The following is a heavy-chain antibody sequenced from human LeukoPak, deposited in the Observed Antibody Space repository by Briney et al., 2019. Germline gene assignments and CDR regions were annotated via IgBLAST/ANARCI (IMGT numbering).Heavy chain of an antibody. J-gene: IGHJ6*02. CDR2: IYYSGST. Sequence: PSETLSLTCTVSGGSISSSNYNWGWIRQPPGKGLEWIGSIYYSGSTYYNPSLKSRVTISVDTSKNQFSLKLSSVTAADTAVYYCARSGSSGWYPNTYYYYGMDVWGQGTTVTVSS. V-gene: IGHV4-39*07. CDR1: GGSISSSNYN. CDR3: ARSGSSGWYPNTYYYYGMDV. D-gene: IGHD6-19*01.